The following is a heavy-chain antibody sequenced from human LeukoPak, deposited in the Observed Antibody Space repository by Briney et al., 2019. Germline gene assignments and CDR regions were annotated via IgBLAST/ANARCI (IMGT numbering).Heavy chain of an antibody. CDR2: IYYSGST. V-gene: IGHV4-59*02. CDR1: GGSVSTYY. CDR3: ARDYSNYIMDY. D-gene: IGHD4-11*01. J-gene: IGHJ4*02. Sequence: PSETLSLTCTVSGGSVSTYYWSWIRQPPGEGLEWIGYIYYSGSTNYNPSLKSRVTMSVDTSKNQFSLKLTSVTAADTAVYYCARDYSNYIMDYWGQGTLVTVSS.